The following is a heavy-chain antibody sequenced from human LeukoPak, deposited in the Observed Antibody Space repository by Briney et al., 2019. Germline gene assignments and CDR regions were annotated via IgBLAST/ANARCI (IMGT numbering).Heavy chain of an antibody. J-gene: IGHJ4*02. CDR3: ARRDGTFDN. CDR1: GGSISSTSYY. CDR2: INYSGST. Sequence: SETLSLTCTVSGGSISSTSYYWGWIRQPPGKGLEWIGTINYSGSTYYNPSLKSRVTISVDTSKNQISLKLNSVTAADTAVYYCARRDGTFDNWGQGTLVTVSS. D-gene: IGHD1-14*01. V-gene: IGHV4-39*01.